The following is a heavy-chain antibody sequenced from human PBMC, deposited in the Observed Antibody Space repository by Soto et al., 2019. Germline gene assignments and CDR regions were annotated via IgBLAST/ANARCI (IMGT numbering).Heavy chain of an antibody. CDR1: GGSISSSSW. CDR2: IYHSGST. V-gene: IGHV4-4*02. CDR3: ARVSQGGYGMDV. Sequence: SETLSLTCAVSGGSISSSSWWSWVPQPPGKGLEWIGEIYHSGSTNYNPSLKSRVTISVDKSKNQFSLKLSSVTAADTAVYYCARVSQGGYGMDVWGQRTTVTVSS. D-gene: IGHD3-16*01. J-gene: IGHJ6*02.